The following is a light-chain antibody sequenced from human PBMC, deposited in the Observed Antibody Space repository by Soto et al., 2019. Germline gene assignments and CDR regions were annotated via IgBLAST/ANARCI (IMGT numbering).Light chain of an antibody. CDR2: EVS. CDR1: QGVSSH. Sequence: QLTQFPSSLSASVGDRVTITCRASQGVSSHVAWHQQKPGKAPKLLIYEVSTLQSGVPSRFSGSGSGTDFTLTISSLQPEDFATYYCQHLNSYPITFGQGTRLEIK. CDR3: QHLNSYPIT. J-gene: IGKJ5*01. V-gene: IGKV1-9*01.